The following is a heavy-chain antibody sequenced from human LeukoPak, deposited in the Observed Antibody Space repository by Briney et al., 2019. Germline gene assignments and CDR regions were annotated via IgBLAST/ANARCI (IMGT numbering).Heavy chain of an antibody. CDR3: ARGLYEFCSGGSCYSYYFDY. CDR1: GFTVSSNY. J-gene: IGHJ4*02. V-gene: IGHV3-53*01. CDR2: IYSGGTA. D-gene: IGHD2-15*01. Sequence: GGSLRLSCAASGFTVSSNYMSWVRQAPGKGLEWVSIIYSGGTAYYADSVKGRFTISRDNSKNTLYLQMNSLRAEDTAVYFCARGLYEFCSGGSCYSYYFDYWGQGTLVTVSS.